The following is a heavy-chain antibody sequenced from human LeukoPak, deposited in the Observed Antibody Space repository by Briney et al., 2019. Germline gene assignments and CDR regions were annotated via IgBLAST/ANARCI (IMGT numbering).Heavy chain of an antibody. Sequence: GGSLRLSCAASGFTFSNFWMHWVRQAPGKGLEWVAVISYDGSNKYYADSVKGRFTISRDNSKNTLYLQMNSLRAEDTAVYYCARIGRDHFDYWGQGTLVTVSS. CDR3: ARIGRDHFDY. CDR2: ISYDGSNK. CDR1: GFTFSNFW. D-gene: IGHD2-21*02. V-gene: IGHV3-30*03. J-gene: IGHJ4*02.